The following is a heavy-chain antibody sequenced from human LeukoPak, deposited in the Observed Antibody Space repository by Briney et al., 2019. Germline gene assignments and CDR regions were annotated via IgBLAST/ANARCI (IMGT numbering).Heavy chain of an antibody. CDR1: GFTFGEYT. D-gene: IGHD1-26*01. V-gene: IGHV3-43*01. CDR2: ISWDGRST. Sequence: SGGSLRLSCVASGFTFGEYTMHWVRQAPGKGLEWISLISWDGRSTWSADSVKGRFTISRDNAKNSLYLQMNSLRAEDTAVYYCASWPLYSGSYGANYWGQGTLVTVSS. J-gene: IGHJ4*02. CDR3: ASWPLYSGSYGANY.